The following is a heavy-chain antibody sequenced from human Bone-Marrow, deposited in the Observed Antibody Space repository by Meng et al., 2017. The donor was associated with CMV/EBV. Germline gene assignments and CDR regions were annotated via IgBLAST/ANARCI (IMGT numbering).Heavy chain of an antibody. V-gene: IGHV3-23*01. D-gene: IGHD7-27*01. Sequence: GGSLRLSCAASGFTFSSYAMSWVRQAPGKGLEWVSAISGSGGSTYYADSVKGRFTISRDDATNSLFLQMHSLRAEDTGVYYCVRDHLWAFDYWGQGTLVTVSS. J-gene: IGHJ4*02. CDR1: GFTFSSYA. CDR3: VRDHLWAFDY. CDR2: ISGSGGST.